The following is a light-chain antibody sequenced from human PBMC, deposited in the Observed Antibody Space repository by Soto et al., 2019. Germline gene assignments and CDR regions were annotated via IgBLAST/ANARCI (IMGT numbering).Light chain of an antibody. CDR3: QQYNNWPQT. J-gene: IGKJ1*01. CDR1: QSVSSN. V-gene: IGKV3-15*01. CDR2: GAS. Sequence: EMVMTQSPATLSVSPGERATLSCRASQSVSSNLAWYQQKPGQAPRLLIYGASTRATGIPARFSGSGSGTEFTLTNSSLQSEEFAVYYCQQYNNWPQTFGQGTKVEIK.